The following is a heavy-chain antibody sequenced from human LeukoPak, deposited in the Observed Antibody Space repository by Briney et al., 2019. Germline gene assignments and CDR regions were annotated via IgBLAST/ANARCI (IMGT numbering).Heavy chain of an antibody. V-gene: IGHV3-48*03. D-gene: IGHD5-18*01. J-gene: IGHJ4*02. CDR2: ISSSGRNI. CDR3: ATWRIQKIDY. Sequence: PGGSLRLSCAASGFTFSSYEMNWVRQAPGKGVEWVSYISSSGRNIHYADSVKGRFTISRDNAKNSLYLQMNSLTAEDTAVYYCATWRIQKIDYWGQGTLVTVSS. CDR1: GFTFSSYE.